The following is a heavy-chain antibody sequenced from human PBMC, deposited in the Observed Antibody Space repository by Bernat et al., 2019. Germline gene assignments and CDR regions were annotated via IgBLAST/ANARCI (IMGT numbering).Heavy chain of an antibody. CDR3: ARSILSVDARLDY. Sequence: QVQLVQSGAEVKKPGASVKVSCKASGYTFTGYYMHWVRQAPGQGLEWMGWINPNSGGTNYAQKIQGWVTMTRDTSISTAYMELSRLRSDDTAVYYCARSILSVDARLDYWDQGTLVTVSS. V-gene: IGHV1-2*04. J-gene: IGHJ4*02. D-gene: IGHD2-8*01. CDR2: INPNSGGT. CDR1: GYTFTGYY.